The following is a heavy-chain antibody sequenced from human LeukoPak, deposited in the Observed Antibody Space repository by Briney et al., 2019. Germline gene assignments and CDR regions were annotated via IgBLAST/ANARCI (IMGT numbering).Heavy chain of an antibody. J-gene: IGHJ4*02. CDR3: ARARSGWYHVDYFDY. CDR2: IYTSGST. V-gene: IGHV4-61*02. Sequence: KPSETLALTCTVSGGSISSSSYYWSWIRQSAGKGLEWIGRIYTSGSTNYNPSLKSRVTISVDTSKNQFSLKLSSVTAADTAVYYCARARSGWYHVDYFDYWGQGTLVTVSS. CDR1: GGSISSSSYY. D-gene: IGHD6-19*01.